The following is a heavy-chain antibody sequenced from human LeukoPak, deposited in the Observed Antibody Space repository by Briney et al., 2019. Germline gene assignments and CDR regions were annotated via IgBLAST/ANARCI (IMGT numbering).Heavy chain of an antibody. J-gene: IGHJ5*02. V-gene: IGHV4-59*08. Sequence: SETLSLTCTVSGGSISSYYWSWIRRPPGKGLEWIGYIYYSGSTSYNPSLKSRVTISVDTSKNQFSLRLNSVTAADTAVYYCARHRVPAAPGTNWFDPWGQGTLVTVSS. CDR1: GGSISSYY. D-gene: IGHD2-2*01. CDR2: IYYSGST. CDR3: ARHRVPAAPGTNWFDP.